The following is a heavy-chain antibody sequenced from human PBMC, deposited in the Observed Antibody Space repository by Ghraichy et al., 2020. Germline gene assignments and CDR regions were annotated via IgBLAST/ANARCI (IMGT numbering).Heavy chain of an antibody. CDR3: ARTDISGYYYFDY. CDR2: INHSGST. Sequence: SETLSLTCAVYGGSFSGYYWSWIRQPPGKGLEWIGEINHSGSTNYNPSLKSRVTISVDTSKNQFSLKLSSVTAADTAVYYCARTDISGYYYFDYWGQGTLLTVSS. J-gene: IGHJ4*02. D-gene: IGHD3-22*01. V-gene: IGHV4-34*01. CDR1: GGSFSGYY.